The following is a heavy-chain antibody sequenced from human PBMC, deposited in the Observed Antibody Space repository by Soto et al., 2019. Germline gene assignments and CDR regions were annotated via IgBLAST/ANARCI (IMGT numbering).Heavy chain of an antibody. D-gene: IGHD4-4*01. CDR2: ISYDGSNK. Sequence: GGSLRLSCAASGFTFSSYAMHWVRQAPGKGLEWVAVISYDGSNKYYADSVKGRFTISRDNSKNTLYLQMNSLRAEDTAVYYCAREYMDYSNWDYYYYGMDVWGQGTTVTVSS. CDR3: AREYMDYSNWDYYYYGMDV. CDR1: GFTFSSYA. J-gene: IGHJ6*02. V-gene: IGHV3-30-3*01.